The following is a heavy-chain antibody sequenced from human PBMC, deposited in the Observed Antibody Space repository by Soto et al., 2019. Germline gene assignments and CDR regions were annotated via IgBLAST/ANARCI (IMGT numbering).Heavy chain of an antibody. CDR3: AKDRGYSYGFVDY. V-gene: IGHV4-39*02. Sequence: LSLTCTVSGGSISSSSYYWGWIRQPPGKGLEWIGSIYYSGSTYYNPSLKSRVTISVDTSKNQFSLKLSSVTAADTALYYCAKDRGYSYGFVDYWGQGTLVTVSS. CDR1: GGSISSSSYY. D-gene: IGHD5-18*01. CDR2: IYYSGST. J-gene: IGHJ4*02.